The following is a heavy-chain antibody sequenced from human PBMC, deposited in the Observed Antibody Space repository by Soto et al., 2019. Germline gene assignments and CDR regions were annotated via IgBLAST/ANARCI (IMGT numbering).Heavy chain of an antibody. V-gene: IGHV3-49*03. J-gene: IGHJ4*02. Sequence: GGSLRLSCTASGFTFGDYAMSWFRQAPGKGLEWVGFIRSKAYGGTTEYAASVKGRFTISRDDSKRIAYLQMNSLKTEDTAVYYCTRSVLDRFLYYDYIWGSYRYYFDYWGQGTLVTVSS. D-gene: IGHD3-16*02. CDR3: TRSVLDRFLYYDYIWGSYRYYFDY. CDR2: IRSKAYGGTT. CDR1: GFTFGDYA.